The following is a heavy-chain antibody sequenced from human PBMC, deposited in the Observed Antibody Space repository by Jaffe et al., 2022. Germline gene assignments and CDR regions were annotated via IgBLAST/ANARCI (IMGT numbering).Heavy chain of an antibody. J-gene: IGHJ4*02. V-gene: IGHV4-39*01. D-gene: IGHD4-4*01. CDR3: ARHYRHYSNYVVDY. CDR1: GGSISSSSYY. CDR2: IYYSGST. Sequence: QLQLQESGPGLVKPSETLSLTCTVSGGSISSSSYYWGWIRQPPGKGLEWIGSIYYSGSTYYNPSLKSRVTISVDTSKNQFSLKLSSVTAADTAVYYCARHYRHYSNYVVDYWGQGTLVTVSS.